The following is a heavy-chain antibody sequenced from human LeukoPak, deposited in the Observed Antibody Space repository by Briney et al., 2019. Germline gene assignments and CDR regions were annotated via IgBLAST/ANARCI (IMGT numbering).Heavy chain of an antibody. J-gene: IGHJ4*02. CDR1: GGSITSNSYS. D-gene: IGHD5-18*01. Sequence: SETLSLTCTVSGGSITSNSYSWGWIRQPPGKGLQWIVTLSHAGTNYYNPSLKSRVTMPVDRSKNQFSLKLTSVTATDTAVYYCARLRGGVQLWVDWGQGTLVTVSS. CDR2: LSHAGTN. V-gene: IGHV4-39*01. CDR3: ARLRGGVQLWVD.